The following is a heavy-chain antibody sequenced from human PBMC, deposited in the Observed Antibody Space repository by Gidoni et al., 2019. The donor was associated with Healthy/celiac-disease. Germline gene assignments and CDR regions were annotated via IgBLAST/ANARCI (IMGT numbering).Heavy chain of an antibody. J-gene: IGHJ3*02. CDR1: GFTFDDYA. Sequence: EVQLVESGGGLVQPGRSLRLSCAASGFTFDDYAMPWVRQAPGKGLEWVSGISWNSGSIGYADSVKGRFTISRDNAKNSLYLQMNSLRAEDTALYYCAKGFYYYDSSGYYSNAFDIWGQGTMVTVSS. V-gene: IGHV3-9*01. CDR3: AKGFYYYDSSGYYSNAFDI. CDR2: ISWNSGSI. D-gene: IGHD3-22*01.